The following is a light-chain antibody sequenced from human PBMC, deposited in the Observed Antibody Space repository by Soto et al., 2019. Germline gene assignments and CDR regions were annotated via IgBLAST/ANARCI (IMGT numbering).Light chain of an antibody. Sequence: ETVMTPSPATLSVSPGERATLSCRASQSVSSNLAWYQQKPGQAPRLLIYGASTRATGIPARFSGSGSGTEFTLTISSLQSEDFAVYYCQQYNDWPPLTFGGGTKVEI. CDR2: GAS. CDR3: QQYNDWPPLT. CDR1: QSVSSN. J-gene: IGKJ4*01. V-gene: IGKV3-15*01.